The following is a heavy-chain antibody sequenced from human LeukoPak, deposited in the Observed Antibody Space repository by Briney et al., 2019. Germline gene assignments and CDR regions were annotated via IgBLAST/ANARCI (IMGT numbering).Heavy chain of an antibody. D-gene: IGHD2-21*02. J-gene: IGHJ4*02. CDR1: GFTFRRYA. Sequence: PGGSLRLSCAASGFTFRRYAMSWVRQAPGKGLEWVSGISGNTYYADSVKGRFAISRDNSKNSLYLQMNSLRAEDTALYYCAKGXXTYCGGDCAFDHWGQGTLVTVSS. CDR3: AKGXXTYCGGDCAFDH. CDR2: ISGNT. V-gene: IGHV3-23*01.